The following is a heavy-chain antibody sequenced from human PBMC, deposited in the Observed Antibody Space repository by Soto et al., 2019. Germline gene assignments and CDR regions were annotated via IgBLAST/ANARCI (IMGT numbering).Heavy chain of an antibody. J-gene: IGHJ4*02. CDR3: ARLDTAMVQYYFDY. V-gene: IGHV1-18*04. CDR2: ISAYNGNT. Sequence: ASVKVSCKASGYTFTSCGISWVRQAPGQGLEWMGWISAYNGNTNYAQKLQGRVTMTTDTSTSTAYMELRSLRSDDTAVYYCARLDTAMVQYYFDYWGQGTLVTVSS. D-gene: IGHD5-18*01. CDR1: GYTFTSCG.